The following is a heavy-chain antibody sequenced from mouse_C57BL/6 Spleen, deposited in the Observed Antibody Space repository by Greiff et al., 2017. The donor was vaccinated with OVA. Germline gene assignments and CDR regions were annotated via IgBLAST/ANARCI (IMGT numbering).Heavy chain of an antibody. CDR3: ASVVSYDGGYYYAMDY. Sequence: QVQLQQPGAELVRPGTSVKLSCKASGYTFTSYWMHWVKQRPGQGLEWIGVIDPSDSYTNYNQKFKGKATLTVDTSSSTAYMQLSSLTSEDSAVYYCASVVSYDGGYYYAMDYWGQGTSVTVSS. D-gene: IGHD2-12*01. V-gene: IGHV1-59*01. CDR1: GYTFTSYW. J-gene: IGHJ4*01. CDR2: IDPSDSYT.